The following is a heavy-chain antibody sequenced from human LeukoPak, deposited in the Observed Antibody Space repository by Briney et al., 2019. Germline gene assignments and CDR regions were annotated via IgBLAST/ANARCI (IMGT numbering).Heavy chain of an antibody. CDR2: ISGSSRPI. Sequence: KPGGSLRLSCVVSGFTFSDFHMSWLRQAPGKGLEWVSYISGSSRPIYYADSVKGRFTISRDNAKNSLYLQMNSLRAEDTAVYYCARGYSYGFLNWGQGTLVTVSS. CDR3: ARGYSYGFLN. CDR1: GFTFSDFH. D-gene: IGHD5-18*01. V-gene: IGHV3-11*04. J-gene: IGHJ4*02.